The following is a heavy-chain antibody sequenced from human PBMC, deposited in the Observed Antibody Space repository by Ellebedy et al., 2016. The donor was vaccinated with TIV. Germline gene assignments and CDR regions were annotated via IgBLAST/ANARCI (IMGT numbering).Heavy chain of an antibody. CDR1: GFTFSSYS. Sequence: GESLKISCAASGFTFSSYSMNWVRQAPGKGLEWVSSITSSSSYRFYADSVKGRSTISRDNAKNSLYLQMNSLRAEDTAVYYCARDLGELLPALNFDYWGQGSLVTVSS. CDR3: ARDLGELLPALNFDY. J-gene: IGHJ4*02. CDR2: ITSSSSYR. D-gene: IGHD1-26*01. V-gene: IGHV3-21*01.